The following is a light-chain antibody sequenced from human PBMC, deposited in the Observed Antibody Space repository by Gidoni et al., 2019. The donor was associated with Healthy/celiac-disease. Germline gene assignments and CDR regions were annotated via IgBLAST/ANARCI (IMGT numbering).Light chain of an antibody. CDR3: QQRSNWPGT. Sequence: EIVLTQSPATLSLSPGERATLSCRASQSLSSYLAWYQQKPGQAPRLLIYDASNRATGIPARFSGSGSGTDFTLTISSLEPEDFAVYYCQQRSNWPGTFGGGTKVEIK. J-gene: IGKJ4*01. V-gene: IGKV3-11*01. CDR1: QSLSSY. CDR2: DAS.